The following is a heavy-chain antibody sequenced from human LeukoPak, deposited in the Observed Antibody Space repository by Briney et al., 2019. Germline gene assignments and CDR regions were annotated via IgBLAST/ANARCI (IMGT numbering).Heavy chain of an antibody. CDR1: GGTFSSYG. J-gene: IGHJ4*02. CDR3: AMSVLAGSSSWNEYFDY. V-gene: IGHV1-18*01. Sequence: GASVKVSCKASGGTFSSYGISWVRQAPGQGLEWMGWISAYNGNTNYAQKLQGRVTMTTDTSTSTAYMELRSLRSDDTAVYYCAMSVLAGSSSWNEYFDYWGQGTLVTVSS. D-gene: IGHD6-13*01. CDR2: ISAYNGNT.